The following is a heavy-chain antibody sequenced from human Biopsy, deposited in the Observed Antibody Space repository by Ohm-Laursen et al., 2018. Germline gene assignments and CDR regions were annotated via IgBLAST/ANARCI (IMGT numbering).Heavy chain of an antibody. D-gene: IGHD5-24*01. V-gene: IGHV1-46*01. CDR2: ISPSGATT. Sequence: SVKVSCKASGNTFATYHIHWVRQAHGQGLEWMGVISPSGATTSFSQKFQGRITMTRDTSTGTVYMDLNSLGSEDTAVYYCARAGVGSDGTDSYYYGMDVWGPGTTVTVSS. CDR3: ARAGVGSDGTDSYYYGMDV. CDR1: GNTFATYH. J-gene: IGHJ6*02.